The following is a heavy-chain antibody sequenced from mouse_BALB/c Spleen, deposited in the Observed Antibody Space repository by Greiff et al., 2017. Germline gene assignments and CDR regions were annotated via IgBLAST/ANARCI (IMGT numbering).Heavy chain of an antibody. CDR1: GFTFSDYY. V-gene: IGHV5-4*02. CDR2: ISDGGSYT. J-gene: IGHJ3*01. D-gene: IGHD1-1*01. Sequence: EVQLVESGGGLVKPGGSLKLSCAASGFTFSDYYMYWVRQTPEKRLEWVATISDGGSYTYYPDSVKGRFTISRDNAKNNLYLQMSSLKSEDTAMYYRARGDYYGSSPAWFAYWGQGTLVTVSA. CDR3: ARGDYYGSSPAWFAY.